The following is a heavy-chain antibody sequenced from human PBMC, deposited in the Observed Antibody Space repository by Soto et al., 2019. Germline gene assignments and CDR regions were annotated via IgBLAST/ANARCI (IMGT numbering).Heavy chain of an antibody. CDR2: ISAYNGNK. D-gene: IGHD1-1*01. V-gene: IGHV1-18*01. CDR1: GYTFTSYG. CDR3: AREVRGYWAVERNNWFDP. J-gene: IGHJ5*02. Sequence: QVQLVQSGAEVKKPGASVKVSCKASGYTFTSYGISWVRQAPGQGLEWMGWISAYNGNKNYAQKLQGRVTMTTDTATRTAYMELRSLRSDDTAVYYCAREVRGYWAVERNNWFDPWGQGTLVTVSS.